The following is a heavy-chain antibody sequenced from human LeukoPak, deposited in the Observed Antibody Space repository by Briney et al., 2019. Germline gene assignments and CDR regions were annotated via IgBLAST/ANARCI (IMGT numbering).Heavy chain of an antibody. Sequence: PSETLSLTCTVSGGSIRSYYWSWIRQPPGKGLEWIGYIYYGGSTNYNPSLRSRVSISVDTSRNQFSLRLTSVTAADTAVYYCARGDYYDGGGRNWFDPWGQGTLVTVSS. CDR1: GGSIRSYY. D-gene: IGHD3-16*01. V-gene: IGHV4-59*12. J-gene: IGHJ5*01. CDR3: ARGDYYDGGGRNWFDP. CDR2: IYYGGST.